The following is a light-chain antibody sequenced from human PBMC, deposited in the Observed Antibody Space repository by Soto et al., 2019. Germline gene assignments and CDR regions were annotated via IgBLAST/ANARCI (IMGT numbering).Light chain of an antibody. Sequence: DIVMTQAPGSLAVSLGERATITCKSSQTILYTSNNKNYLAWYQQRPGQPPRLVIYWASTRVSGVPDRISGSGSETKFTLTIASLQPEDVATYYYHQFFAAPPTFGPGPKVEI. V-gene: IGKV4-1*01. J-gene: IGKJ3*01. CDR2: WAS. CDR1: QTILYTSNNKNY. CDR3: HQFFAAPPT.